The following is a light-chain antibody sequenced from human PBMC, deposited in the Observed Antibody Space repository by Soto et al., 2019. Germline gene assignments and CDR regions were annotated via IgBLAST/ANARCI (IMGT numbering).Light chain of an antibody. CDR2: AAS. Sequence: ETVLTQSPGTLALSPGERVTLSCRASQSVTYRYLAWYQRKPGQAPRLLIYAASTRATGIPDRFSGRGSGTDFTFTISRLEPGDFAVYYCQRYGSPSWTFGQGTKVDIK. CDR1: QSVTYRY. J-gene: IGKJ1*01. V-gene: IGKV3-20*01. CDR3: QRYGSPSWT.